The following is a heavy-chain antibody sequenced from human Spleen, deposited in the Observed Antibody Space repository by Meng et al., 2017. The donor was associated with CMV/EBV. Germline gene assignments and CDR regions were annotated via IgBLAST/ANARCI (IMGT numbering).Heavy chain of an antibody. CDR2: INPNSGGT. CDR1: GYTFIGYY. J-gene: IGHJ4*02. Sequence: ASVKVSCKASGYTFIGYYMHWVRQAPGQGLEWMGWINPNSGGTNYAQNVQGRVTMTTDTSTSTAYMELRSLRSDDTAVYYCARIGGSSWNYFDYWGQGTLVTVSS. V-gene: IGHV1-2*02. CDR3: ARIGGSSWNYFDY. D-gene: IGHD6-13*01.